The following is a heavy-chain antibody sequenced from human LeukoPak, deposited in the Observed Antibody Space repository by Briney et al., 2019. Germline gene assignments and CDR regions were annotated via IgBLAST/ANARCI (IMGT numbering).Heavy chain of an antibody. D-gene: IGHD2-21*01. V-gene: IGHV1-69*13. Sequence: SVKVSCKASVYTFNSYYMHWVRQAPGQGLEWMGGIIPIFGTANSAQNFQGRVTITAAEATSTAYMELSSMRSADTAVYYCARGSGLYCSGDCYNYWGQGTLVTVSS. J-gene: IGHJ4*02. CDR3: ARGSGLYCSGDCYNY. CDR1: VYTFNSYY. CDR2: IIPIFGTA.